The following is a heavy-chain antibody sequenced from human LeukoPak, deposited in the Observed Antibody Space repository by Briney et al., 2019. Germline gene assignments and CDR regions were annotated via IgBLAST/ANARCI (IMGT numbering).Heavy chain of an antibody. V-gene: IGHV1-69*04. Sequence: GASVKVSCKASGGIFSSYAISWVRQAPGQGLEWMGRIIPILGIANYAQKFQGRVTITADKSTSTAYMDLSSLRSEDTAVYYCAREGGPYRPLDYSGQGTLVTVSS. CDR1: GGIFSSYA. CDR2: IIPILGIA. CDR3: AREGGPYRPLDY. J-gene: IGHJ4*02.